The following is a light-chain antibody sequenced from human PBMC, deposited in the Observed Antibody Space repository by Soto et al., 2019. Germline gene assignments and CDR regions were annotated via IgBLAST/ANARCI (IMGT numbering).Light chain of an antibody. CDR2: GAS. CDR3: QQADSFPLP. Sequence: DIQMTQSPSSVSASIGDTVTITCRASQDISTLLAWYQQKPGKAPKLLIYGASTLESGVPSRFSGRGSGTDFTLTISSLQPEDFATYVCQQADSFPLPFGGGTRVEIK. V-gene: IGKV1D-12*01. CDR1: QDISTL. J-gene: IGKJ4*01.